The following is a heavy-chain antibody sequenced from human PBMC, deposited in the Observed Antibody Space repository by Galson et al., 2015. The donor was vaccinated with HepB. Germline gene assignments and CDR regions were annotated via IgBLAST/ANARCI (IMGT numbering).Heavy chain of an antibody. CDR2: IYPGDSDT. V-gene: IGHV5-51*01. Sequence: QSGAEVKKPGESLKISCKGSGYSFTSYWIGWVRQMPGKGLEWMGIIYPGDSDTRYSPSFQGQVTISADKSISTAYLQWSSLKASDTAMYYCARSSGIAARPGLTHYYYYGMDVWGQGTTVTVSS. D-gene: IGHD6-6*01. CDR3: ARSSGIAARPGLTHYYYYGMDV. J-gene: IGHJ6*02. CDR1: GYSFTSYW.